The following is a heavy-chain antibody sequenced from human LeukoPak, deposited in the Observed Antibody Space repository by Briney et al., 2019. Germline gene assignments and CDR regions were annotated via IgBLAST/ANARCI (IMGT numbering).Heavy chain of an antibody. Sequence: SETLSLTCTVSGGSISSYYWSWIRQPPGKGLEWIGYIYYSGSTNYNPSLKSRVTISVDTSKNQFSLKLSSVTAADTAVYYCARLYDSSGYYFLWGQGTLVTVSS. CDR2: IYYSGST. D-gene: IGHD3-22*01. J-gene: IGHJ4*02. CDR3: ARLYDSSGYYFL. V-gene: IGHV4-59*08. CDR1: GGSISSYY.